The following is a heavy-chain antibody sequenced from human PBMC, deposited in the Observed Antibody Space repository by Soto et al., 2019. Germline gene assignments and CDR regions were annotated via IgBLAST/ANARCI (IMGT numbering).Heavy chain of an antibody. J-gene: IGHJ4*02. CDR2: ISSSSSYI. CDR3: ARDQSRSIGWYNY. Sequence: EVQLVESGGGLVKPGGSLRLSCAASGFTFSSYSMNWVRQAPGKGLEWVSSISSSSSYIYYADSVKGRFTISRDNAKNSLYLQMNSLRAEDTAVYYCARDQSRSIGWYNYWGQGTLVTVSS. CDR1: GFTFSSYS. D-gene: IGHD6-19*01. V-gene: IGHV3-21*01.